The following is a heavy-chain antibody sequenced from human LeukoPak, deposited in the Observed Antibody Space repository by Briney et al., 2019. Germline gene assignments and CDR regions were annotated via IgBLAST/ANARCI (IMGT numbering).Heavy chain of an antibody. CDR3: ARGTGYSVFDM. CDR2: INSDGSIT. J-gene: IGHJ3*02. D-gene: IGHD1-26*01. CDR1: GFTFSSYW. V-gene: IGHV3-74*01. Sequence: PGGSLRLFCAASGFTFSSYWMHWVRQAPGKGLVWVSRINSDGSITSYADSVKGRFTISRDNAKNTLYLQMNSLRAEDTAVYYCARGTGYSVFDMWGQGTMVTVSS.